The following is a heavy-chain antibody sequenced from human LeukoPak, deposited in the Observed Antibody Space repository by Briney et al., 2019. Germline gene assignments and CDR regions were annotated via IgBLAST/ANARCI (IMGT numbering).Heavy chain of an antibody. D-gene: IGHD5-18*01. V-gene: IGHV3-7*01. CDR3: ARHLSGITGYTYGRGIDY. CDR1: GFTFSSYW. Sequence: GGSLRLSCAASGFTFSSYWMSWVRQAPGKGLEWVANIKKDGSEKYYVDSVKGRFTISRDNAKKSLYLQMNSLRAEDTAVYYCARHLSGITGYTYGRGIDYWGQGTLVTVSS. J-gene: IGHJ4*02. CDR2: IKKDGSEK.